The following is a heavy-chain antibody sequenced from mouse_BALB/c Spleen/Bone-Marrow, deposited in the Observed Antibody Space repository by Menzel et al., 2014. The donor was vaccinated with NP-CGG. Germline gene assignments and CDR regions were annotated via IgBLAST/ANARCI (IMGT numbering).Heavy chain of an antibody. CDR2: IHPSDSET. Sequence: QVQLQQSGAGLVRPGASVKLSCKASGYSFTSNWMNWVKQRPGQGLEWIGMIHPSDSETRLNQKFKDKATLTVDKSSSTAYMQLSSPTSEDSAVYYCARRGRYGNYETMDYWGQGTSVTVSS. D-gene: IGHD2-10*02. CDR3: ARRGRYGNYETMDY. CDR1: GYSFTSNW. V-gene: IGHV1-61*01. J-gene: IGHJ4*01.